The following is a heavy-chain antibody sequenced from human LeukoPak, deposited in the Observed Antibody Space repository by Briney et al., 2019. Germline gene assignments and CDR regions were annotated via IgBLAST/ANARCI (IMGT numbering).Heavy chain of an antibody. CDR3: AEGIYYDYVWGSLGDY. CDR1: GFTFDDYA. CDR2: ISWNSGSI. V-gene: IGHV3-9*01. J-gene: IGHJ4*02. Sequence: PGRSLRLSCAASGFTFDDYAMHWVRQAPGKGLEWVSGISWNSGSIGYADSVKGRFTISRDNAKNSLYLQMNSLRAEDTALYYCAEGIYYDYVWGSLGDYWGQGTLVTVSS. D-gene: IGHD3-16*01.